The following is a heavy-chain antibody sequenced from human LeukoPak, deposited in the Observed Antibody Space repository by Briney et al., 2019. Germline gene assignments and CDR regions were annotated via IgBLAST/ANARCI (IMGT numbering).Heavy chain of an antibody. CDR2: ISWNSGSI. V-gene: IGHV3-9*01. CDR3: AKDKDSSGRKGVFDY. CDR1: GLTFDDYA. J-gene: IGHJ4*02. D-gene: IGHD6-19*01. Sequence: PGGSLRLSCAASGLTFDDYAMHWVRQAPGKGREWVSGISWNSGSIGYADSVKGRFTISRDNAKNSLYLQMNSLRAEDTALYYCAKDKDSSGRKGVFDYWGQGTLVTVSS.